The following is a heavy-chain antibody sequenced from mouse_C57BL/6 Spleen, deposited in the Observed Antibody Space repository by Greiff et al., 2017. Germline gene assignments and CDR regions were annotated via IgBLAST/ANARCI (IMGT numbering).Heavy chain of an antibody. Sequence: EVKLMESGGGLVQPGGSLKLSCAASGFTFSDYYMYWVRQTPEKRLEWVAYISNGGGSTYYPDTVKGRFTISRDNAKNTLYLQMSRLKSEDTAMYYCARRGGNYVGFDYWGQGTTLTVSS. D-gene: IGHD2-1*01. V-gene: IGHV5-12*01. CDR2: ISNGGGST. CDR1: GFTFSDYY. CDR3: ARRGGNYVGFDY. J-gene: IGHJ2*01.